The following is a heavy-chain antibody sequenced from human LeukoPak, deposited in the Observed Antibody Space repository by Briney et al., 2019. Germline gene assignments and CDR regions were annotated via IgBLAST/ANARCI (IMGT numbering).Heavy chain of an antibody. CDR3: ARDRYSYGYAFDY. J-gene: IGHJ4*02. CDR1: GFTFSSYG. CDR2: IWYDGSNK. Sequence: PGRSLRLSCAASGFTFSSYGTHWVRQAPGKGLEWVAVIWYDGSNKYYADSVKGRFTISRDNSKNTLYLQMNSLRAEDTAVYYCARDRYSYGYAFDYWGQGTLVTVSS. V-gene: IGHV3-33*01. D-gene: IGHD5-18*01.